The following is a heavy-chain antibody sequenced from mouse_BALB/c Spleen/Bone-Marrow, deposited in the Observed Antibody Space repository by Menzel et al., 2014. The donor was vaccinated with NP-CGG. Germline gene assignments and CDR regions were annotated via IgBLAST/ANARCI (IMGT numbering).Heavy chain of an antibody. V-gene: IGHV14-3*02. Sequence: EVQLQQFGAEFVKLGASVKLSCTASGFNIKDTYMHGVKQRPEQGLEWIGRIDPTNGNTKYDPKFQGKATITADTSSNTAYLQLSSLASEDTAVCYCAGRDDDYYAWFAYWGQGTLVTVSA. CDR1: GFNIKDTY. J-gene: IGHJ3*01. D-gene: IGHD2-3*01. CDR2: IDPTNGNT. CDR3: AGRDDDYYAWFAY.